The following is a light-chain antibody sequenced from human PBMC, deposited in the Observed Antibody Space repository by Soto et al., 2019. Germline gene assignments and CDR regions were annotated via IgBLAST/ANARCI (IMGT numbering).Light chain of an antibody. CDR3: ASWDDRLGAVI. CDR1: SSNIGGTNY. Sequence: QSVLTLPLAACGTPGQRVFTSCSGSSSNIGGTNYAYWYQQLPGAAPKLLMHSNNLRPSGVPERISGSKSGTSASLAISGLRSEDEAVYYCASWDDRLGAVIFGGGTK. CDR2: SNN. J-gene: IGLJ2*01. V-gene: IGLV1-47*02.